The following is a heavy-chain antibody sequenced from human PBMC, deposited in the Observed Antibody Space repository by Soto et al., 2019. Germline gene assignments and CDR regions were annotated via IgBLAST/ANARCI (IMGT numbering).Heavy chain of an antibody. Sequence: QVQLQQWGAGLLKPSETLSLTCAVYGGSFSGYYWSWIRQPPGKGLEWIGEINHSGSTNYNPSLMSRVTISVDTSKNQFSLKLSSVTAADTAVYYCARARGSIAARPRGNWFDPWGQGTLVTVSS. CDR1: GGSFSGYY. V-gene: IGHV4-34*01. D-gene: IGHD6-6*01. CDR2: INHSGST. CDR3: ARARGSIAARPRGNWFDP. J-gene: IGHJ5*02.